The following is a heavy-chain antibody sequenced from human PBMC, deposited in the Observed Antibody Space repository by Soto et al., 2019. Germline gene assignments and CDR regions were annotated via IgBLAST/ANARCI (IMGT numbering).Heavy chain of an antibody. CDR2: IYHSEST. CDR1: GHSISSGFYY. Sequence: SETLSLTCTVSGHSISSGFYYWGWVRQGPGKGLERIGSIYHSESTYYNPSLKSRVTMSVVTSKNQLSLKLSTVTAADTAVYYCATYGYSYSASFFDYWGQGTRVTVSS. D-gene: IGHD5-18*01. CDR3: ATYGYSYSASFFDY. V-gene: IGHV4-38-2*02. J-gene: IGHJ4*02.